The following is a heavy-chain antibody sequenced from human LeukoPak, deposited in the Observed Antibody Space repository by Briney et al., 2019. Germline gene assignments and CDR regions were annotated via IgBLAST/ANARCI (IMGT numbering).Heavy chain of an antibody. CDR3: ARGGITMVRGVTDEFRNWFDP. V-gene: IGHV1-8*01. Sequence: ASVNVSCKASGYTFTSYDINWVRQATGQGLEWMGWMNPNSGNTGYAQKFQGRVTMTRNTSISTAYMELSSLRSEDTAVYYCARGGITMVRGVTDEFRNWFDPWGQGTLVTVSS. D-gene: IGHD3-10*01. CDR2: MNPNSGNT. CDR1: GYTFTSYD. J-gene: IGHJ5*02.